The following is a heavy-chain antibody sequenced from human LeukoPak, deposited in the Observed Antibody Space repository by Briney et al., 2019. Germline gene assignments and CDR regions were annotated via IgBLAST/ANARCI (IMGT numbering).Heavy chain of an antibody. V-gene: IGHV3-23*01. J-gene: IGHJ4*02. Sequence: PGGSLRLSCAASGFTFSSYAMSWVRQAPGKGLEWVSAISGSGGSTYYADSVNGRFTISRDNSKNTLYLQMNSLRAEDTAVYYCAKDPGYSSSWYYFDYWGQGTLVTVSS. D-gene: IGHD6-13*01. CDR1: GFTFSSYA. CDR2: ISGSGGST. CDR3: AKDPGYSSSWYYFDY.